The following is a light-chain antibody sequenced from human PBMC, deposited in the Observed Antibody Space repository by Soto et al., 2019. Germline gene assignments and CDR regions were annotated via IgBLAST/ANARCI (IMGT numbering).Light chain of an antibody. CDR3: QQYYSHWT. CDR2: KAS. J-gene: IGKJ1*01. V-gene: IGKV1-5*03. Sequence: DIQMTQSPSTLSAFVGDRVTFTCRASQSVTMSLAWYQQKPGKAPKLLIYKASTLESGVPSRFSGSGFGTEFTLTISSLQPDYSATYYCQQYYSHWTFGPGTKVEIK. CDR1: QSVTMS.